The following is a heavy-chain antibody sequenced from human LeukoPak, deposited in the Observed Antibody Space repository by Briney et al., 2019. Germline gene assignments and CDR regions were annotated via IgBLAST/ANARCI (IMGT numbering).Heavy chain of an antibody. CDR2: INKDGGEK. J-gene: IGHJ4*02. V-gene: IGHV3-7*03. CDR3: ARGATTGSHPLDY. CDR1: GFTFSSYA. Sequence: GGSLRLSCAASGFTFSSYAMHWVRQAPGKGLEWVANINKDGGEKYYVDSVKGRFTISRDNSKNTLYLQMNSLRAEDTAVYYCARGATTGSHPLDYWGQGTLVTVSS. D-gene: IGHD1-1*01.